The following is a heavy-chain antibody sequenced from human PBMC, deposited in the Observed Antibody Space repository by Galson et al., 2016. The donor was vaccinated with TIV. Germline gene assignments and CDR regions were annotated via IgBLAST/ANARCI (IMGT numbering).Heavy chain of an antibody. V-gene: IGHV3-23*01. CDR3: VKYESRGYYYGNFDY. CDR2: ISGGGGST. CDR1: GFTFSSYA. J-gene: IGHJ4*02. D-gene: IGHD3-22*01. Sequence: SLRLSCAASGFTFSSYAMSWVRQAPGKGLEWVSVISGGGGSTYYADSVKGRFTISRDNSKNAVYLQMSSLRAEDTAVYYCVKYESRGYYYGNFDYWGQGTLVIVSS.